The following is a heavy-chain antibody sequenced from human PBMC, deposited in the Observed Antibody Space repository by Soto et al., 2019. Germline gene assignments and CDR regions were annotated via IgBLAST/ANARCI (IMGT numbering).Heavy chain of an antibody. V-gene: IGHV5-10-1*01. J-gene: IGHJ5*02. CDR2: IEPKDCYT. CDR3: ARHYYSNYGSLDP. Sequence: EALKIPWKGSGYSFTSYWIGCVRQMSGKGLEVVGRIEPKDCYTNYSPFCQGHVTISPDKSISTGYLQWSRLKASDTAMYYCARHYYSNYGSLDPWGQGTMVTVSS. CDR1: GYSFTSYW. D-gene: IGHD4-4*01.